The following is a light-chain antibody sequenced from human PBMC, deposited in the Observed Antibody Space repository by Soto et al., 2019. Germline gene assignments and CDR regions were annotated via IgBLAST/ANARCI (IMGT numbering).Light chain of an antibody. CDR1: QSVSSSY. CDR2: GAS. J-gene: IGKJ2*01. V-gene: IGKV3-20*01. Sequence: EIVLTQSPGTLSLSPGERATLSCRASQSVSSSYLAWYQQKPGQAPRLLIYGASSRATGIPDRFSGSGSGTDFTLTISRLEPEDFAVYYCQQYGSLPHTFGQGTKLVIK. CDR3: QQYGSLPHT.